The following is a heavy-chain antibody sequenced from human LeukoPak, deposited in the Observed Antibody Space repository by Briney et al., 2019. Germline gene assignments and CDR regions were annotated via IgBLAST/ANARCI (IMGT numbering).Heavy chain of an antibody. D-gene: IGHD2-15*01. CDR3: ARALRGYCSGGSCYSSYGMDV. CDR1: GGSFSGYY. J-gene: IGHJ6*02. V-gene: IGHV4-34*01. CDR2: INHSGST. Sequence: PSETLSLTCAVYGGSFSGYYWSWIRQPPGKGLEWIREINHSGSTNYNPSLKSRVTISVDTSKNQFSLKLSSVTAADTAVYYCARALRGYCSGGSCYSSYGMDVWGQGTTVTVSS.